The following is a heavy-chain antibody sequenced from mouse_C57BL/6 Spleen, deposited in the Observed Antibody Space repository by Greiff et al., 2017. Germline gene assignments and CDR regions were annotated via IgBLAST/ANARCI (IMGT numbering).Heavy chain of an antibody. CDR1: GYTFTSYW. D-gene: IGHD2-4*01. CDR3: ASPLYYDYYGGFAY. J-gene: IGHJ3*01. CDR2: INPSNGGT. Sequence: QVQLQQPGTELVKPGASVKLSCKASGYTFTSYWMHWVTQRPGQGLAWIGNINPSNGGTNYNEKFKSKATLTVDKSSSTAYMPLSSLTSEDSAVYYCASPLYYDYYGGFAYWGQGTLVTVSA. V-gene: IGHV1-53*01.